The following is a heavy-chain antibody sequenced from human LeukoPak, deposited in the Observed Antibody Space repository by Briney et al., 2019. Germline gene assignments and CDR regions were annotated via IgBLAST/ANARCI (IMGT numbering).Heavy chain of an antibody. CDR2: IYYSGST. V-gene: IGHV4-59*01. D-gene: IGHD2-15*01. CDR1: GGSISSYY. Sequence: SETLSLTCTVSGGSISSYYWSWIRQPPGKGLEWIGYIYYSGSTNYNPSLKSRVTISVDTSKNQFSLKLSSVTAADTAVYYCARDLGVVVAATPGWFDPWGQGTLVTVSS. J-gene: IGHJ5*02. CDR3: ARDLGVVVAATPGWFDP.